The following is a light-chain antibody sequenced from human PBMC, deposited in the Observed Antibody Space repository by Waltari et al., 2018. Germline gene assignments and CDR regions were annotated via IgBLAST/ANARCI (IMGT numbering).Light chain of an antibody. CDR1: QSISSW. J-gene: IGKJ2*01. CDR3: QQYDTYPIYT. CDR2: HAS. V-gene: IGKV1-5*01. Sequence: DTQMTQSPSTLSASVGDTVTITCRASQSISSWMAWYQQKPGKAPKLLSFHASSLASGVPSRFSGGGSGVEFTLTISSLQPDDFATYYCQQYDTYPIYTFGQGTKLEIK.